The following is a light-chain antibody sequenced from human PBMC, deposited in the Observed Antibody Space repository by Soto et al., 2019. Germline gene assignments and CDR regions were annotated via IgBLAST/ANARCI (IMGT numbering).Light chain of an antibody. V-gene: IGLV2-14*01. CDR3: SSYTSSGTLYV. Sequence: QSALTQPASVSGSPGQSIAISCTGTSSDVGGYNYVSWYQQHPGKAPKLMIFDVSNRPSGVSNRFSGSKSGNTASLTISGLQAEDEADYYCSSYTSSGTLYVFGTGTTVTV. CDR2: DVS. CDR1: SSDVGGYNY. J-gene: IGLJ1*01.